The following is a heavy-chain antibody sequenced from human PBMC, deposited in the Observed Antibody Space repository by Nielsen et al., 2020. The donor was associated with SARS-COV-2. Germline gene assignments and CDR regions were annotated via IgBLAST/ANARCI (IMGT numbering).Heavy chain of an antibody. CDR2: ISYSGST. CDR1: GGSISSYY. CDR3: ARVEPEGVYRYYYGMDV. V-gene: IGHV4-59*13. D-gene: IGHD2-8*01. J-gene: IGHJ6*02. Sequence: SETLSLTCTVSGGSISSYYWSWIRQPPGKGLEWIGYISYSGSTNYNPSLKSRVTISVDTSQNQFSLKLSSVTAADPAVYYCARVEPEGVYRYYYGMDVWGQGTTVTVSS.